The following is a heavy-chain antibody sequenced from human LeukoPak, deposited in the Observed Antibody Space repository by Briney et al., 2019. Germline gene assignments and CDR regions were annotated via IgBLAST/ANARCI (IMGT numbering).Heavy chain of an antibody. CDR1: GYSISRGYY. Sequence: SETLSLTCTFSGYSISRGYYWGWIRQPPGKGLEWIGSIYHSGSTYYNPSLKSRVTVSVDTSKNQFSLKLSSVTAADTAVYYCASALRYFDWLSTWGQGTLVTVSS. CDR2: IYHSGST. J-gene: IGHJ4*02. CDR3: ASALRYFDWLST. D-gene: IGHD3-9*01. V-gene: IGHV4-38-2*02.